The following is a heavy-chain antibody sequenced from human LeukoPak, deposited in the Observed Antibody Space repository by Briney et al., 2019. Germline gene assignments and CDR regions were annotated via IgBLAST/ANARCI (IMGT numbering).Heavy chain of an antibody. D-gene: IGHD6-19*01. V-gene: IGHV4-59*01. CDR2: IYYSGST. CDR3: ARAGYSSGWHPYYYGMDV. J-gene: IGHJ6*02. Sequence: SETLSLTCTVSGGSISSYYWSWIRQPPGRGLEWIGYIYYSGSTNYNPSLKSRVTISVDTSKNQFSLKLSSVTAADTAVYYCARAGYSSGWHPYYYGMDVWGQGTTVAVSS. CDR1: GGSISSYY.